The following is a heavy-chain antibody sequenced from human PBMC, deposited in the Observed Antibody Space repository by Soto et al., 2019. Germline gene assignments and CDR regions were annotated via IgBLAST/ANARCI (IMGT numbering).Heavy chain of an antibody. CDR3: ARSLVGQQLVNYYYYYMDV. CDR1: GGSISSYY. V-gene: IGHV4-59*08. Sequence: SETLSLTCTVSGGSISSYYWSWIRQPPGKGLEWIGYIYYSGSTNYNPSLKSRVTISVDTSKNQFSLKLSSVTAADTAVYYCARSLVGQQLVNYYYYYMDVWGKGTTVTVSS. CDR2: IYYSGST. D-gene: IGHD6-13*01. J-gene: IGHJ6*03.